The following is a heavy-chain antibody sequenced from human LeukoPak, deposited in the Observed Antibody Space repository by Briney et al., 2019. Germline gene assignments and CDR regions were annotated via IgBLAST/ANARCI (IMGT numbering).Heavy chain of an antibody. Sequence: SETLSLTCTVSGGSISSYYWSWIRQPPGKGLEWIGYIYYSGSTNYNPSLKSRVAISVDTSKNQFSLRLSSVTAADTAVYYCASITYGDSELSSGVQHWGQGTLVTVSS. D-gene: IGHD4-17*01. CDR2: IYYSGST. J-gene: IGHJ1*01. V-gene: IGHV4-59*01. CDR3: ASITYGDSELSSGVQH. CDR1: GGSISSYY.